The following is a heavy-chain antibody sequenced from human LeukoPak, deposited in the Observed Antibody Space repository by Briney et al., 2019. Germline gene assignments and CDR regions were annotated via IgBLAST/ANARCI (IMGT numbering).Heavy chain of an antibody. Sequence: ASVKVSCKASGYTFTSDYIHWVRQAPGQGLEWMGIINPSGGSTSCAQKFQGRVTMTRDTSTSTVYMELSSLRSEDTAVYYCARAISRWFDPWGQGTLVTVSS. CDR2: INPSGGST. CDR1: GYTFTSDY. V-gene: IGHV1-46*01. CDR3: ARAISRWFDP. J-gene: IGHJ5*02.